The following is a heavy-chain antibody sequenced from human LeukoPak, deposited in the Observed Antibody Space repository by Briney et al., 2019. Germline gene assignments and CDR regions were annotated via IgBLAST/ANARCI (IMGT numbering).Heavy chain of an antibody. CDR1: GFTFSSYS. Sequence: GGSLRLSCAASGFTFSSYSMNWVRQAPGKGLEWVSSISSSSSYIYYADSVKGRFTISRDNAKNTLYLQMNSLRAEDAAVYYCAKAPVTSCRGAFCYPFDYWGQGTLVTVSS. CDR2: ISSSSSYI. J-gene: IGHJ4*02. V-gene: IGHV3-21*04. D-gene: IGHD2-15*01. CDR3: AKAPVTSCRGAFCYPFDY.